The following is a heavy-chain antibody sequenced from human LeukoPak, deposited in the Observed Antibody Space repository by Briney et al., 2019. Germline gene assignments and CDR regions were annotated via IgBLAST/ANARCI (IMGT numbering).Heavy chain of an antibody. CDR3: ARGAVVAATGGIDY. V-gene: IGHV4-34*01. D-gene: IGHD2-15*01. Sequence: SETLSLTCAVYGGSFSGYYWSWIRQPPGKGLEWIGEINHSGSNNYNPSLKSRVTISVATSKNQFYVKLNSVTAADTAVYYCARGAVVAATGGIDYWGQGTLVTVSS. J-gene: IGHJ4*02. CDR1: GGSFSGYY. CDR2: INHSGSN.